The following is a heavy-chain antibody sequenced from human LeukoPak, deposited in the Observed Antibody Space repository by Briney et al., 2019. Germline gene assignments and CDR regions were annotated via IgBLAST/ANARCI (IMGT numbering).Heavy chain of an antibody. J-gene: IGHJ4*02. CDR3: ARDVVSGSYVSGY. V-gene: IGHV1-2*02. CDR1: GYTFTSYD. D-gene: IGHD1-26*01. CDR2: INPNSGGT. Sequence: ASVKVSCKASGYTFTSYDINWVRQATGQGLEWMGWINPNSGGTNYAQKFQGRVTMTRDTSISTAYMELRSLRSDDTAVYYCARDVVSGSYVSGYWGQGTLVTVSS.